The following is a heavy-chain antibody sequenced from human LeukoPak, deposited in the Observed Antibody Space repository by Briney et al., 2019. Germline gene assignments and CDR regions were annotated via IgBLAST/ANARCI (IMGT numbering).Heavy chain of an antibody. Sequence: GGSLRLSCAASGFTFSSYSMNWVRQAPGKGLEWVSAISGSGGSTYYADSVKGRFTISRDNSKNTLYLQMNSLRAEDTAVYYCAKDLGSSGWYETYGMDVWGQGTTVTVSS. CDR1: GFTFSSYS. CDR3: AKDLGSSGWYETYGMDV. CDR2: ISGSGGST. J-gene: IGHJ6*02. V-gene: IGHV3-23*01. D-gene: IGHD6-19*01.